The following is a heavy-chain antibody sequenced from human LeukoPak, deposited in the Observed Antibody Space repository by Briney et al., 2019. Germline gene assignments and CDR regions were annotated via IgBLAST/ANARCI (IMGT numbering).Heavy chain of an antibody. Sequence: SETLSLTCTASGGSISSSSYYLGWIRQPPGKGLEWIGSIYYSGSTYYNPSLKSRVTISVDTSKNQFSLKLSSVTAADTAVYYCAREVKGDSWYGAFDIWGQGTMVTVSS. V-gene: IGHV4-39*07. J-gene: IGHJ3*02. CDR1: GGSISSSSYY. CDR3: AREVKGDSWYGAFDI. D-gene: IGHD6-13*01. CDR2: IYYSGST.